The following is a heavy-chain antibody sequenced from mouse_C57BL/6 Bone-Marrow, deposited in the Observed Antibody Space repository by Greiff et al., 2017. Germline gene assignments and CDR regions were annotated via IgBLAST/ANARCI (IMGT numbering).Heavy chain of an antibody. J-gene: IGHJ4*01. D-gene: IGHD2-4*01. Sequence: EVQGVESGPELVKPGASVKISCKASGYSFTAYNMNWVKQSNGKSLEWIGVINPNYGTTSYNQKFKGKATLTVDQSSSTAYMQLNSLTSEDSAVSYCARGYYYDYAMDYWGQGTSVTVSS. CDR3: ARGYYYDYAMDY. V-gene: IGHV1-39*01. CDR1: GYSFTAYN. CDR2: INPNYGTT.